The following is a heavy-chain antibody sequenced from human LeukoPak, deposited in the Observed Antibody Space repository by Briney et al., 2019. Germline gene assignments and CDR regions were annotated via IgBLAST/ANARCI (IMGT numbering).Heavy chain of an antibody. Sequence: VGSLRPSSAASGFTLSIIWIAWVRQAPGKGLEWVGRIKSKTDGGTTDYAAPVKGRFTISRDDSKNTLYLQMNSLKTEDTAVYYCIRFTGSRGYWGQGTLVTVSS. V-gene: IGHV3-15*01. D-gene: IGHD1-26*01. CDR2: IKSKTDGGTT. CDR3: IRFTGSRGY. J-gene: IGHJ4*02. CDR1: GFTLSIIW.